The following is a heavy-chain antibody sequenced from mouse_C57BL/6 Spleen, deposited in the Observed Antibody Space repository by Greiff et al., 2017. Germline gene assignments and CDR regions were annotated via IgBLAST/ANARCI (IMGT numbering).Heavy chain of an antibody. V-gene: IGHV1-42*01. CDR2: INPSTGGT. CDR3: ARPLTVTVGNLDFDY. CDR1: GYSFTGYY. D-gene: IGHD4-1*01. J-gene: IGHJ2*01. Sequence: VQLKQSGPELVKPGASVKISCKASGYSFTGYYMNWVKQSPEKSLEWIGEINPSTGGTTYNQKFKAKATLTVDKSSSTAYMQLKSLTSEDSAVYYCARPLTVTVGNLDFDYWGQGTTLTVSS.